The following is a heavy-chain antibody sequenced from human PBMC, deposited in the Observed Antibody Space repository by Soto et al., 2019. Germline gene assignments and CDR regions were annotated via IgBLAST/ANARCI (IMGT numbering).Heavy chain of an antibody. CDR3: ARAVGVGSYGPQIQGRDV. V-gene: IGHV1-18*01. J-gene: IGHJ6*02. CDR1: GYTFTTYG. Sequence: QAQVLQSGPEVKKPGASVKVSCKTSGYTFTTYGVSWVRQAPGQGLEWMGSIDTHTDETRYPQKFQVRVTVPADTSSSTAYMEVRNLSSDDAALYYCARAVGVGSYGPQIQGRDVWDQGTTVTVSS. D-gene: IGHD3-10*01. CDR2: IDTHTDET.